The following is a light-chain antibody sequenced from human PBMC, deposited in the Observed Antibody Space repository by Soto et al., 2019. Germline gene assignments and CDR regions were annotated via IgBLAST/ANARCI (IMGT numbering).Light chain of an antibody. J-gene: IGKJ1*01. CDR2: LGS. CDR3: MQALQTPRT. CDR1: QSLLHSNGYNY. Sequence: DIVMTQSPLSLPVTPGDPASISCRSSQSLLHSNGYNYLDWYLQKPGQSPQLLIYLGSNRASGVPDRFSGSGSGTDFTLKISRVEAEDVGVYYCMQALQTPRTFCQGTKVEIK. V-gene: IGKV2-28*01.